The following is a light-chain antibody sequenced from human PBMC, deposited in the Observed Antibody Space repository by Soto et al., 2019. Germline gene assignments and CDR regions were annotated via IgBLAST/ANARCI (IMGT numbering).Light chain of an antibody. CDR2: GAT. J-gene: IGKJ2*01. Sequence: IQMTQSPSSLSASVGARVILTCRTSPIISKYLTWYQQQPGQAPKPLIYGATSLHSGVPSRVSGSGSVTEFALNIGNLQPADLATYFCQQSYGIPYTFGQGTK. CDR1: PIISKY. V-gene: IGKV1-39*01. CDR3: QQSYGIPYT.